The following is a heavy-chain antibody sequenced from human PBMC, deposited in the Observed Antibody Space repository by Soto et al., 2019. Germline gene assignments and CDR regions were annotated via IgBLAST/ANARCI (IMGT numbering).Heavy chain of an antibody. CDR3: ARDAYCSSTSCSSYYYYGMDV. CDR2: TYYRSKWYN. J-gene: IGHJ6*02. CDR1: GDSVSSNSAA. V-gene: IGHV6-1*01. Sequence: SQTLSLTCAISGDSVSSNSAAWNWIRQSPSRGLEWLGRTYYRSKWYNDYAVSVKSRITINPDTSKNQFSLQLNSVTPEDTAVYYCARDAYCSSTSCSSYYYYGMDVWGQGTTVTV. D-gene: IGHD2-2*01.